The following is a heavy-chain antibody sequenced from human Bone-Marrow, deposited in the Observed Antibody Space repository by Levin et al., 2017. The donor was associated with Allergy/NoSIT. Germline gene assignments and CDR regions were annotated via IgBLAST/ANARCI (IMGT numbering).Heavy chain of an antibody. D-gene: IGHD2-15*01. CDR3: ARDGARIPFDI. J-gene: IGHJ3*02. CDR2: IYSGGST. Sequence: GGSLRLSCAASGFTVSSNYMSWVRQAPGKGLEWVSVIYSGGSTYYADSVKGRFTISRDNSKNTLYLQMNSLRAEDTAVYYCARDGARIPFDIWGQGTMVTVSS. CDR1: GFTVSSNY. V-gene: IGHV3-66*01.